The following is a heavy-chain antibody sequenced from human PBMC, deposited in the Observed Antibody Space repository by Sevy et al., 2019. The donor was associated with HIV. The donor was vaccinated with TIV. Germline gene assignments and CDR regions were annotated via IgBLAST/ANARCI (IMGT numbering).Heavy chain of an antibody. CDR1: GFTFDDYA. V-gene: IGHV3-9*01. D-gene: IGHD6-13*01. J-gene: IGHJ4*02. Sequence: GGSLRLSCEASGFTFDDYAMHWVRQAPGKGLEWVSGVSWDSGRIGYADSVKGRFTISRDNAENSLYLQMNSLRAEDTALYYCAKDRTWRGIQVPDYWGQGTLVTVSS. CDR3: AKDRTWRGIQVPDY. CDR2: VSWDSGRI.